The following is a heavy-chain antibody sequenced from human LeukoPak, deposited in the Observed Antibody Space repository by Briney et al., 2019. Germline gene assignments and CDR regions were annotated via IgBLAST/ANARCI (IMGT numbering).Heavy chain of an antibody. CDR2: INPNSGGT. CDR3: ARGRIFGVVSHRSVPLYYFDY. V-gene: IGHV1-2*06. D-gene: IGHD3-3*01. CDR1: GYTFTGYY. J-gene: IGHJ4*02. Sequence: ASVKVSCKASGYTFTGYYMHWVRQAPGQGLEWMGRINPNSGGTNYAQKFQGRVTMTRDTSISTAYMELSRLRSDDTAVYYCARGRIFGVVSHRSVPLYYFDYWGQGTLVTVSS.